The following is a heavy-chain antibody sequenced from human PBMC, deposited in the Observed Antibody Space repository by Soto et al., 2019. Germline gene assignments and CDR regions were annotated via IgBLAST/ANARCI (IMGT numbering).Heavy chain of an antibody. CDR3: AKDDTSSWTKPGFDN. CDR1: GGSFSGYY. D-gene: IGHD6-13*01. CDR2: INHSGST. J-gene: IGHJ4*02. Sequence: SETLSLTCAVYGGSFSGYYWSWIRQPPGKGLEWIGEINHSGSTNYNPSLKSRVTISVDTSKNQFSLKLSSVTAEDTAVYYCAKDDTSSWTKPGFDNWGQGTLVTVSS. V-gene: IGHV4-34*01.